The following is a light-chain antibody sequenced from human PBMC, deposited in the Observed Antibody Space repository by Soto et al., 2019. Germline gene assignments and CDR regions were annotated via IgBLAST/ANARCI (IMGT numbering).Light chain of an antibody. J-gene: IGKJ1*01. Sequence: DIQMTQSPSNLSGSVGDRVTITCGASQTISSWLAWYQQKPGKAPKLLIYKASTLKSGVPSRFSGSGSGTEFTLTISSLQPDDFATYYCQHYNSYSEAFGQGTKVDIK. CDR3: QHYNSYSEA. CDR2: KAS. CDR1: QTISSW. V-gene: IGKV1-5*03.